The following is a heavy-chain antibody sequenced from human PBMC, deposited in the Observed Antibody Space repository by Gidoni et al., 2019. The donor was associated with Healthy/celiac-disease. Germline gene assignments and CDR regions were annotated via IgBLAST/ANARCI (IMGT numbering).Heavy chain of an antibody. CDR1: GGSIRRGGYY. CDR3: AREITIFGVVIFDY. D-gene: IGHD3-3*01. J-gene: IGHJ4*02. CDR2: IYYSGST. Sequence: QVQLQESGPGLVKPSQTLSLPCTVSGGSIRRGGYYWSWIRQHPGKGLEWIGYIYYSGSTYYNPSLKSRVTISVDTSKNQFSLKLSSVTAADTAVYYCAREITIFGVVIFDYWGQGTLVTVSS. V-gene: IGHV4-31*03.